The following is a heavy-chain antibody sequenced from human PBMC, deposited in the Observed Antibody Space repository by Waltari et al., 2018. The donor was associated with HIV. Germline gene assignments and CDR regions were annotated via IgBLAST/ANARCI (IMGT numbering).Heavy chain of an antibody. CDR3: AKDRVFYYGSGSPLPGYYYGMDV. CDR1: GFTFSSYG. CDR2: ISYDGRNK. V-gene: IGHV3-30*18. J-gene: IGHJ6*02. D-gene: IGHD3-10*01. Sequence: LRLSCAASGFTFSSYGIHWVRQAPGKGLEWVALISYDGRNKYYVDSVKGRFTISRDNSKNTLHLQMNSLRPEDTAVYYCAKDRVFYYGSGSPLPGYYYGMDVWGQGTTVTVSS.